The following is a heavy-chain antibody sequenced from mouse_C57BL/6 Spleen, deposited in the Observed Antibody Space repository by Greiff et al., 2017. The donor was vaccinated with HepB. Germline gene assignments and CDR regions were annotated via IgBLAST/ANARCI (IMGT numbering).Heavy chain of an antibody. J-gene: IGHJ1*03. D-gene: IGHD4-1*01. CDR3: ARDLTGTEYFDV. CDR2: ISDGGSYT. Sequence: EVKLVESGGGLVKPGGSLKLSCAASGFTFSSYAMSWVRQTPEKRLEWVATISDGGSYTYYPDNVKGRFTISRDNAKNNLYLQMSHLKSEDTAMYYCARDLTGTEYFDVWGTGTTVTVSS. V-gene: IGHV5-4*01. CDR1: GFTFSSYA.